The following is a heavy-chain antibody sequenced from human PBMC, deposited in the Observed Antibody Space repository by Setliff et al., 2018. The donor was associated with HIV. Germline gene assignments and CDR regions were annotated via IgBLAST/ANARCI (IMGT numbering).Heavy chain of an antibody. Sequence: HPGGSLRLSCAASGFTFSSYAMSWVRQAPGKGLEWVSAISGSGGSTYYADSVKGRFTISRDNSKNTLYLQMNSLRTEDTAVYYCAKDSSGWLGYFDYWGQGTLVTVSS. J-gene: IGHJ4*02. CDR1: GFTFSSYA. CDR2: ISGSGGST. D-gene: IGHD6-19*01. V-gene: IGHV3-23*01. CDR3: AKDSSGWLGYFDY.